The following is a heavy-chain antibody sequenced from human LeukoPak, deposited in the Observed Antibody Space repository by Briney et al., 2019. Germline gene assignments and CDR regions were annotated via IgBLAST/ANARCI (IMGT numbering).Heavy chain of an antibody. CDR3: ARDTVTHDY. V-gene: IGHV4-38-2*02. Sequence: KPSETLSLTCTVSGYSISSGFYWGWIRQAPGKGLDWIGSIHYSKITFYNPSLKSRVAMSVDTSKNQVYLKLTSVTAADTAMFYCARDTVTHDYWGQGMLVTVSS. CDR1: GYSISSGFY. D-gene: IGHD4-17*01. CDR2: IHYSKIT. J-gene: IGHJ4*02.